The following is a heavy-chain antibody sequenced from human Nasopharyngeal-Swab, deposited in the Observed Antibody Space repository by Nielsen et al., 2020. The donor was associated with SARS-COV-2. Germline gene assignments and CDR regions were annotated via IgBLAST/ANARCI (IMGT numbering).Heavy chain of an antibody. CDR2: IIPIFGTA. D-gene: IGHD2-2*01. Sequence: SVKVSCKASGGTFSSYAISWVRQAPGQGLEWMGGIIPIFGTANYAQKFQGGVTITADKSTSTAYMELSSLRSEDTAVYYCAREGDIVVVPAAGGYYGMDVWGQGTTVTVSS. V-gene: IGHV1-69*06. CDR1: GGTFSSYA. CDR3: AREGDIVVVPAAGGYYGMDV. J-gene: IGHJ6*02.